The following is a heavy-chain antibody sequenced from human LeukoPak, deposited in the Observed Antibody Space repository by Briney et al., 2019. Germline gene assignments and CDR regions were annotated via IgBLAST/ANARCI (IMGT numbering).Heavy chain of an antibody. Sequence: GGSLRLSCAASGFTFSSYSMNWVRQAPGKGLEWVSYISGSGDSRYYADSVKGRFTISRDNAKNSLYLQMNSLRAEDTAVYYCAAAPNYYDSRGYYPPHFEYWGQGTLVTVAS. V-gene: IGHV3-48*04. CDR2: ISGSGDSR. CDR1: GFTFSSYS. CDR3: AAAPNYYDSRGYYPPHFEY. J-gene: IGHJ4*02. D-gene: IGHD3-22*01.